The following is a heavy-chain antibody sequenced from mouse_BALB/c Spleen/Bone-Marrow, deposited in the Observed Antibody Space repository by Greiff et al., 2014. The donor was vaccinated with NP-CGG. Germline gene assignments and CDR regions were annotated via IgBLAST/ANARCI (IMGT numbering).Heavy chain of an antibody. Sequence: DVHLVESGPELVKPGASVKMSCKASGYTFTDDYMKWVKQSHGKSLGWIGDINPNNGDTFYNQKFKGKATLTVDKSSSTAYMQLDSLTSEDSALYYCARSDYGYYNYAIDYWGQGTSVTVSS. V-gene: IGHV1-26*01. J-gene: IGHJ4*01. CDR3: ARSDYGYYNYAIDY. CDR2: INPNNGDT. CDR1: GYTFTDDY. D-gene: IGHD2-1*01.